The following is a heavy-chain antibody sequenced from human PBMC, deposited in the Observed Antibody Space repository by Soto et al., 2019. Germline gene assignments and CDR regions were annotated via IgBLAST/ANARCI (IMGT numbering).Heavy chain of an antibody. Sequence: GASVKVSCKASGGTFSSYAISWVRQAPGQGLEWMGGIIPIFGTANYAQKFQGRVTITADESTSTAYMELSSLRSEDTAVYCCARDRPYYDSSGYFDYWGQGTLVTVSS. CDR1: GGTFSSYA. CDR2: IIPIFGTA. V-gene: IGHV1-69*13. CDR3: ARDRPYYDSSGYFDY. D-gene: IGHD3-22*01. J-gene: IGHJ4*02.